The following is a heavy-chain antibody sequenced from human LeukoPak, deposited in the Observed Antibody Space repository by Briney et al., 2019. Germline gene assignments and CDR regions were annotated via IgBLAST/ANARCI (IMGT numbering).Heavy chain of an antibody. V-gene: IGHV1-69*01. CDR2: IIPIFGTA. Sequence: SVKVSCKASGGTFSSYAISWVRQAPGQGLEWMGGIIPIFGTANYAQKFQGRVTITADESTSTAYMELSSLRSEDTAVYYCAKDRIPRLWFGELLSSFFDYWGQGTLVTVSS. CDR3: AKDRIPRLWFGELLSSFFDY. CDR1: GGTFSSYA. D-gene: IGHD3-10*01. J-gene: IGHJ4*02.